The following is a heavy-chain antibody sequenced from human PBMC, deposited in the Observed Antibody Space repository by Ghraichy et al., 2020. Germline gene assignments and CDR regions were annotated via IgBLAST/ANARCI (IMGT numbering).Heavy chain of an antibody. Sequence: GGSLRLACAASGFTFSSNGMSWVRQAPGKGLELVSVFSGNGYTTYYADSVKGRFTISRDDSKSTLFLQMNSLRAEDTAVYYCAKGLGGRVGVGSTRYFDYWGQGTLVTVSS. J-gene: IGHJ4*02. V-gene: IGHV3-23*01. CDR3: AKGLGGRVGVGSTRYFDY. D-gene: IGHD1-26*01. CDR2: FSGNGYTT. CDR1: GFTFSSNG.